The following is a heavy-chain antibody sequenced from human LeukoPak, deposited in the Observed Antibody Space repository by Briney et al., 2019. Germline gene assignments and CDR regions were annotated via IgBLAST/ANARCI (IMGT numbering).Heavy chain of an antibody. V-gene: IGHV3-21*01. Sequence: GGSPRLSCVASGFTFSSHTMNWVRQAPGKGLEWVSSISSSTTYIYYADSVKGRFTLSRDNAKNSLYLQMNSLRAEDTAVYYCARERYHDSSLDYWGQGILVTVSS. D-gene: IGHD3-22*01. CDR1: GFTFSSHT. CDR2: ISSSTTYI. J-gene: IGHJ4*02. CDR3: ARERYHDSSLDY.